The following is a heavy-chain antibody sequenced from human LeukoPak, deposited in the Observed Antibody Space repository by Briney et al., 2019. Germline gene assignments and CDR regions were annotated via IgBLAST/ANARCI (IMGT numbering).Heavy chain of an antibody. CDR1: GGSITSYY. CDR3: ARATKRQLLGAFDI. J-gene: IGHJ3*02. CDR2: IYYSGSA. D-gene: IGHD1-1*01. Sequence: SETLSLTCTVSGGSITSYYWSWIRQPPGKGLEWIGYIYYSGSANYNPPLKSRVTISVDTSKNQFSLKLSSVTAADTAVYYCARATKRQLLGAFDIWGQGTMVTVSS. V-gene: IGHV4-59*01.